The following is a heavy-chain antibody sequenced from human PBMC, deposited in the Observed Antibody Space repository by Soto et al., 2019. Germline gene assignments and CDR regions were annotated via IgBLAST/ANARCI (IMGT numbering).Heavy chain of an antibody. Sequence: HVEALKISCKGSGYPFTTKWIAWVRQRPGKGLERMGIIYPSDSDTTYSPSFRGQVTISVDKSTSTAYLQWSSLKASDPAISYCARGSGYHNYWGKGTRVTVS. CDR3: ARGSGYHNY. CDR1: GYPFTTKW. CDR2: IYPSDSDT. V-gene: IGHV5-51*01. J-gene: IGHJ4*02. D-gene: IGHD5-12*01.